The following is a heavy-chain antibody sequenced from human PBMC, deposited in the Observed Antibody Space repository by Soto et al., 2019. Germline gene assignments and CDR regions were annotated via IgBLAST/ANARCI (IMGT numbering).Heavy chain of an antibody. J-gene: IGHJ6*02. CDR1: GFTFSSYA. CDR3: ARDWGNDFWSGWSISYGMDV. D-gene: IGHD3-3*01. Sequence: SGGSLRLSCAASGFTFSSYAMHWVRQAPGKGLEWVAVISYDGSNKYYADSVKGRFTISRDNSKNTLYLQMNSLRAEDTAVYYCARDWGNDFWSGWSISYGMDVWGQGTTVTVSS. CDR2: ISYDGSNK. V-gene: IGHV3-30-3*01.